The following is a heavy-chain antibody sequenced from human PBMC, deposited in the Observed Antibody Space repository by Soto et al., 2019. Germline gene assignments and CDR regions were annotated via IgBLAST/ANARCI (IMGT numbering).Heavy chain of an antibody. CDR1: GFTFSSYG. CDR3: AKEYLWFGYWPRFDY. Sequence: GGSLRLSCAASGFTFSSYGMHWVRQAPGKGLEWVAVISYDGSNKYYADSVKGRFTIPRDNSKNTLYLQMNSLRAEDTAVYYCAKEYLWFGYWPRFDYWGQGTQVTVSS. V-gene: IGHV3-30*18. CDR2: ISYDGSNK. J-gene: IGHJ4*02. D-gene: IGHD3-10*01.